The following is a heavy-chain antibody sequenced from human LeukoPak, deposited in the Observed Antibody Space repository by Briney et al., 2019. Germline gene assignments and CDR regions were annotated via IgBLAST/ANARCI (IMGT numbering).Heavy chain of an antibody. V-gene: IGHV4-39*07. CDR2: IYYSGST. D-gene: IGHD4-17*01. CDR1: GGSISSSSYY. Sequence: SETLSLTCTVSGGSISSSSYYWGWIRQPPGKGLEWIGSIYYSGSTYYNPSLNSRVTISVDTSKNQFSLKLSSVTAADTAVYYCARGRHDYGDYVFDYWGQGTLVTVSS. CDR3: ARGRHDYGDYVFDY. J-gene: IGHJ4*02.